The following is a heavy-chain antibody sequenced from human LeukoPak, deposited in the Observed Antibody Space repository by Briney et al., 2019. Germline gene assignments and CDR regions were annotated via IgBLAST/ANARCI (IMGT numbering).Heavy chain of an antibody. D-gene: IGHD3-9*01. CDR2: IYHSGST. J-gene: IGHJ4*02. CDR3: ARGGAYYDILTGDYTTYYFDY. V-gene: IGHV4-38-2*02. CDR1: GDSIRSGYY. Sequence: SETLSLTCTVSGDSIRSGYYWAWIRQPPGKGLEWIGNIYHSGSTYYNPSLKSRVTISVDTPKNQFSLKLISVTAADTAVYYCARGGAYYDILTGDYTTYYFDYWGQGTLVTVSS.